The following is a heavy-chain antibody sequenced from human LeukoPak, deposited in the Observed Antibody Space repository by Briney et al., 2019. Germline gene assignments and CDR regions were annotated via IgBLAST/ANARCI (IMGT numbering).Heavy chain of an antibody. CDR1: GDTFSSYG. D-gene: IGHD3-10*01. CDR2: IILIFGTP. V-gene: IGHV1-69*01. CDR3: TSRGDY. J-gene: IGHJ4*02. Sequence: SVKVSCKASGDTFSSYGITWVRQAPGQGLEWVGVIILIFGTPNYAQKFQGRVTITADESTRTAYMELSRLTSEDTAIYYCTSRGDYWGQGTLVTVSS.